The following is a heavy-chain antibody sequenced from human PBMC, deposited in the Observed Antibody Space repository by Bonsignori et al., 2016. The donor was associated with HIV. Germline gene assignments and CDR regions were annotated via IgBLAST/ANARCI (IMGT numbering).Heavy chain of an antibody. CDR3: AHEGYGADNWYDH. V-gene: IGHV2-5*01. Sequence: QITLKESGPALVKPTQTLTLTCSYSGFSFTTGVGVAWIRQPPGKALEWLAVIFWNGEERYSPSLRNRLSITKDTSNNQVVLSMTNMDPVDTATYFCAHEGYGADNWYDHWGQGTLVTVS. D-gene: IGHD4-17*01. CDR2: IFWNGEE. CDR1: GFSFTTGVG. J-gene: IGHJ5*02.